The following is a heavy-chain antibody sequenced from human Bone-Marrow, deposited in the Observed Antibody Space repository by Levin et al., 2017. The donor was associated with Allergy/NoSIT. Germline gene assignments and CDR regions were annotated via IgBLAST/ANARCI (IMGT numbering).Heavy chain of an antibody. V-gene: IGHV1-2*02. CDR1: GYTFTGYY. CDR2: INPNSGGT. D-gene: IGHD2-2*01. J-gene: IGHJ5*02. CDR3: ARDPIPAAPYNWFDP. Sequence: GESLKISCKASGYTFTGYYMHWVRQAPGQGLEWMGWINPNSGGTNYAQKFQGRVTMTRDTSISTAYMELSRLRSDDTAVYYCARDPIPAAPYNWFDPWGQGTLVTVSS.